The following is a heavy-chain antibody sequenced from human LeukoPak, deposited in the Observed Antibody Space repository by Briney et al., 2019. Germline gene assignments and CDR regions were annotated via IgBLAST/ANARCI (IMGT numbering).Heavy chain of an antibody. V-gene: IGHV3-30-3*02. J-gene: IGHJ4*02. CDR2: ISYDGSNK. CDR3: AKTSGSGSYPPYFDY. CDR1: GFTFSSYA. Sequence: PGGSLRLSCAASGFTFSSYAMHWVRQAPGKGLEWVAVISYDGSNKYYADSVKGRFTISRDNSKNTLYLQMNSLRAEDTAVYYCAKTSGSGSYPPYFDYWGQGTLVTVSS. D-gene: IGHD3-10*01.